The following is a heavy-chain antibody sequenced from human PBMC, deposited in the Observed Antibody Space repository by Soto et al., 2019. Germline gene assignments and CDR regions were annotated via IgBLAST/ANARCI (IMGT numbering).Heavy chain of an antibody. D-gene: IGHD3-16*01. V-gene: IGHV3-23*01. J-gene: IGHJ6*04. CDR3: ASGSAYVFSRHMDV. CDR1: GFIFSSDA. Sequence: GGSLRLSCAASGFIFSSDAMSWVRQAPGEGLEWVSSISGDGGKTFYADSVKGRFTISRDNSKNTLYLQMISLRAEDTAVYYCASGSAYVFSRHMDVWGKGTTVTVSS. CDR2: ISGDGGKT.